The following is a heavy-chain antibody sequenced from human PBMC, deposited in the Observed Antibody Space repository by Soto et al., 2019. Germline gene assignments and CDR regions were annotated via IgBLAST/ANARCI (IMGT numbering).Heavy chain of an antibody. Sequence: SGGSLRLSCSASGFTFSGYVMYWVRQAPGKGLEYVSGIGGNGGTTYYADSVKGRFTISRDNSKNTVFLQMSSLRPEDTAVYYCVTDRERIRFLDWLPFDYWGQGTLVTVSS. J-gene: IGHJ4*02. V-gene: IGHV3-64D*06. CDR1: GFTFSGYV. D-gene: IGHD3-3*01. CDR3: VTDRERIRFLDWLPFDY. CDR2: IGGNGGTT.